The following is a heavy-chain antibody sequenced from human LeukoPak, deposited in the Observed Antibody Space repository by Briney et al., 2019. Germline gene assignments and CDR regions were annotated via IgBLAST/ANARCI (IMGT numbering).Heavy chain of an antibody. J-gene: IGHJ6*03. CDR1: GGSFSGYY. CDR2: INHSGST. Sequence: SETLSLTCAVYGGSFSGYYWSWIRQPPGRGLEWIGEINHSGSTNYNPSLKSRVTISVDTSKNQFSLKLSSVTAADTAVYYCARGGQLSGSYFKTLRYYYYYMDVWGKGTTVTVSS. CDR3: ARGGQLSGSYFKTLRYYYYYMDV. V-gene: IGHV4-34*01. D-gene: IGHD1-26*01.